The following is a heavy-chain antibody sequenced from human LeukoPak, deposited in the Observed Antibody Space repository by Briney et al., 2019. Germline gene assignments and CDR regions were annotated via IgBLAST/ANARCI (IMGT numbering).Heavy chain of an antibody. CDR1: DGSISSIAYY. D-gene: IGHD7-27*01. Sequence: PSETLSLTCTVPDGSISSIAYYWGWIRQPPGKGLEWIGSIYYSGSTYYNPSLKSRVTISVDTSKNQFSLKLSSVTAADTAVYYCARDSTGDDAFDIWGQGTMVTVSS. V-gene: IGHV4-39*07. CDR2: IYYSGST. J-gene: IGHJ3*02. CDR3: ARDSTGDDAFDI.